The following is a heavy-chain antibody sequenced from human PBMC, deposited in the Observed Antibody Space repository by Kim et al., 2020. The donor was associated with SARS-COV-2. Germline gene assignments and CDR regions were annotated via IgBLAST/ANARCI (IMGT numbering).Heavy chain of an antibody. D-gene: IGHD6-13*01. V-gene: IGHV3-30*18. CDR2: ISYDGSNK. Sequence: GGSLRLSCAASGFTFSSYGMHWVRQAPGKGLEWVAVISYDGSNKYYADSVKGRFTISRDNSKNTLYLQMNSLRAEDTAVYYCAKFTAAGKNYYYYYGMDVWGQGTTVTVSS. J-gene: IGHJ6*02. CDR1: GFTFSSYG. CDR3: AKFTAAGKNYYYYYGMDV.